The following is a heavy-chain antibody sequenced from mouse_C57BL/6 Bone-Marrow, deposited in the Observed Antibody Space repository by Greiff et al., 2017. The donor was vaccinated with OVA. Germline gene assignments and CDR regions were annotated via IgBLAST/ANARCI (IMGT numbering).Heavy chain of an antibody. V-gene: IGHV14-1*01. Sequence: VQLQQSGAELVRPGASVKLSCTASGFNIKDYYMHWVKQRPEQGLAWIGRIDPEDGDTEYAPKFQGKATLTSDTSSTTAYLQLSRLTSEDTAVYYCTTFYYYGSSSAWFAYWGQGTLVTVSA. CDR2: IDPEDGDT. J-gene: IGHJ3*01. CDR1: GFNIKDYY. CDR3: TTFYYYGSSSAWFAY. D-gene: IGHD1-1*01.